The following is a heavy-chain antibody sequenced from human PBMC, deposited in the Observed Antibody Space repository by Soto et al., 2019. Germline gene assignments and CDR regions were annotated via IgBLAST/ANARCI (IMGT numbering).Heavy chain of an antibody. V-gene: IGHV3-23*01. CDR3: AKDSGETSYYYYGMDV. D-gene: IGHD7-27*01. CDR2: ISGSGGST. J-gene: IGHJ6*02. Sequence: EVQLLESGGGLVQPGGSLRLSCAASGFTFSSYAMSWVRQAPGKGLEWVSAISGSGGSTYYADSVKGRFTISRDNSKNTLYLQRNSLRAEDTAVYYCAKDSGETSYYYYGMDVWGQGTTVTVSS. CDR1: GFTFSSYA.